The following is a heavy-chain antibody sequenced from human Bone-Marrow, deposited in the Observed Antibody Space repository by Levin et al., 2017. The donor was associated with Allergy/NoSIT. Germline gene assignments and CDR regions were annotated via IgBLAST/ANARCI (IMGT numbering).Heavy chain of an antibody. J-gene: IGHJ6*03. CDR1: GGSVNTGGYY. V-gene: IGHV4-31*03. D-gene: IGHD2-2*01. CDR3: ARQVVPSAPYSSYYYMDV. CDR2: ISNSGST. Sequence: LRLSCTVSGGSVNTGGYYWTWIRQHPEKGLEWIGHISNSGSTYYNLSLKSRVMISVDTSERQFSLKLTSVTAADTAIYYCARQVVPSAPYSSYYYMDVWGKGTTVTVSS.